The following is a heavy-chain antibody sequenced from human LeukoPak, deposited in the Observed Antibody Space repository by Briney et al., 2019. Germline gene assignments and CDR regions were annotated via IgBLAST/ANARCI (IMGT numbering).Heavy chain of an antibody. J-gene: IGHJ4*02. CDR2: ISSSSSYI. D-gene: IGHD3-22*01. V-gene: IGHV3-21*01. CDR3: AREVPAYYYDSSGYRGFIGFDY. CDR1: GLTFSSYS. Sequence: GGSLRLSCAASGLTFSSYSMNWVRQAPGKGLEWVSSISSSSSYIYYADSVKGRFTISRDNAKNSLYLQMNSLRAEDTAVYYCAREVPAYYYDSSGYRGFIGFDYWGQGTLVTVSS.